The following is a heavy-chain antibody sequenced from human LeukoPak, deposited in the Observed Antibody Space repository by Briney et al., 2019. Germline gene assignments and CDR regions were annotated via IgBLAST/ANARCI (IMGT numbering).Heavy chain of an antibody. V-gene: IGHV3-7*01. J-gene: IGHJ4*02. Sequence: GGSLRLSCVASGFTFSSYWMSWVRQAPGKGLEWVANINQDGSEKYDVDSAKGRFTISRDNAKNSLYLQMNSLRVEDTAMHYCARVGGGDGSGWSTTDYWGQGTLVTISS. CDR1: GFTFSSYW. D-gene: IGHD6-19*01. CDR2: INQDGSEK. CDR3: ARVGGGDGSGWSTTDY.